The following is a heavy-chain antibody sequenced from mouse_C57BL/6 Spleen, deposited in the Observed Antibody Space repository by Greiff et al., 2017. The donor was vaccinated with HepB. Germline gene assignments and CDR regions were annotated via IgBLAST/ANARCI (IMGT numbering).Heavy chain of an antibody. D-gene: IGHD2-5*01. V-gene: IGHV1-82*01. CDR2: IYPGDGDT. CDR3: AIYYSNSYYAMDY. Sequence: VQGVESGPELVKPGASVKISCKASGYAFSSSWMNWVKQRPGKGLEWIGRIYPGDGDTNYNGKFKGKATLTADKSSSTAYMQLSSLTSEDSAVYFCAIYYSNSYYAMDYWGQGTSVTVSS. J-gene: IGHJ4*01. CDR1: GYAFSSSW.